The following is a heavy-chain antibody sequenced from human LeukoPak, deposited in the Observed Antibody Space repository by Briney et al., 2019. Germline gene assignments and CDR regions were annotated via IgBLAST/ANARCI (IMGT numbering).Heavy chain of an antibody. D-gene: IGHD2-21*02. CDR1: GFTITSYN. V-gene: IGHV3-21*01. J-gene: IGHJ4*02. CDR3: ARGDLVVTLEGPIDY. Sequence: GGSLRLSCVASGFTITSYNMNWVRQAPGKGLEWVASITSGSDYIYYADSVKGRFTISRDNAKNSLYLQMNSLRAEDTAVYYCARGDLVVTLEGPIDYWGQGTLVTVSS. CDR2: ITSGSDYI.